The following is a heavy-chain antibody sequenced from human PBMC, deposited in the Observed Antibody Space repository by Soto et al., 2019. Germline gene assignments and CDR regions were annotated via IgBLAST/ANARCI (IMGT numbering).Heavy chain of an antibody. CDR3: ARVDYGGNSDWFDP. V-gene: IGHV4-34*01. CDR1: GGSFSGYY. J-gene: IGHJ5*02. D-gene: IGHD4-17*01. Sequence: PSETLSLTCAVYGGSFSGYYWSWIRQPPGKGLEWIGEINHSGSTNYNPSLKSRVTISVDTSKNQFSLKLSSVTAADTAVYYCARVDYGGNSDWFDPWGQGTLVTVSS. CDR2: INHSGST.